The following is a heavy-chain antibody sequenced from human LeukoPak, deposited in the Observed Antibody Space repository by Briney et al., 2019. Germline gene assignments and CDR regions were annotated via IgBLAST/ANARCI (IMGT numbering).Heavy chain of an antibody. D-gene: IGHD3-16*01. CDR2: INHSGST. J-gene: IGHJ6*03. Sequence: SETLSLTCAVYGGSFSGYYWSWIRQPPGKGLEWIGEINHSGSTNYNPSLKSRVTISVDTSKNQFSLKLSSVTAEDTAVYYCARRGEKGSYGIPHNYHYYYYMDVWGKGTTVTVSS. CDR3: ARRGEKGSYGIPHNYHYYYYMDV. CDR1: GGSFSGYY. V-gene: IGHV4-34*01.